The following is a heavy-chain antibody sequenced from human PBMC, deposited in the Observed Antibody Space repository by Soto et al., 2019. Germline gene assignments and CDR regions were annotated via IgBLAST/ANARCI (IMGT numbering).Heavy chain of an antibody. CDR2: MNPNSGNT. CDR3: ARSPYYYGMDV. J-gene: IGHJ6*02. Sequence: GASVKVSCKASGYTFTSYDINWVRQATGQGLEWKGWMNPNSGNTGYAQKFKGRVTMTRNTSISTVFMELSSLISEDTAVYYCARSPYYYGMDVWGQGTTVTVSS. V-gene: IGHV1-8*01. CDR1: GYTFTSYD.